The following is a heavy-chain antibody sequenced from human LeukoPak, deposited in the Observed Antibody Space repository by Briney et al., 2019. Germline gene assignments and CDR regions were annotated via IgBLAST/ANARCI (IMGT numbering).Heavy chain of an antibody. D-gene: IGHD2-15*01. V-gene: IGHV4-59*01. CDR2: TYYRGST. CDR3: ARYCSGGSWCGLDV. J-gene: IGHJ6*02. Sequence: SETLSLTCAVYGGSFSGYYWSWIRQPPGKGLEWIGYTYYRGSTNYNPSLKSRVTISVDTSKNQFSLRLSSVTAADAAVYFCARYCSGGSWCGLDVWGQGTTVTVSS. CDR1: GGSFSGYY.